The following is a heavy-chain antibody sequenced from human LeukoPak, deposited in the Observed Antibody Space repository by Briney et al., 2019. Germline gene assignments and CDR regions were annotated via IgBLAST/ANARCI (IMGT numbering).Heavy chain of an antibody. D-gene: IGHD3-3*01. CDR1: GGSFSGYY. J-gene: IGHJ6*03. CDR2: INHSGST. V-gene: IGHV4-34*01. Sequence: PSETLSLTCAVYGGSFSGYYWSWIRQPPGKGLEWIGEINHSGSTNYNPSLKSRVTISVDTSKNQFSLKLSSVTAADTAVYYCARGLTYYDFWSGYYYDYYYYMDVWGKGTTVTVSS. CDR3: ARGLTYYDFWSGYYYDYYYYMDV.